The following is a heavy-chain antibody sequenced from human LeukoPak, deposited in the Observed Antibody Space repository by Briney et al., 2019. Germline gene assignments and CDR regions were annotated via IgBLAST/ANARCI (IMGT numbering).Heavy chain of an antibody. Sequence: LGESLKTSCKGSGYSFTSYWTGWVRQMPGKGLEWMGIIYPGDSDTRYSPSFQGQVTISADKSISTAYLQWSSLKASDTAMYYCARCSGGSCASLDYWGQGTLVTVSS. J-gene: IGHJ4*02. CDR3: ARCSGGSCASLDY. D-gene: IGHD2-15*01. CDR2: IYPGDSDT. CDR1: GYSFTSYW. V-gene: IGHV5-51*01.